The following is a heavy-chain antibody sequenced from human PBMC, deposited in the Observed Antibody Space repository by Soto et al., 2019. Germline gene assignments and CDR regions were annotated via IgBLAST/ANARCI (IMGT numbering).Heavy chain of an antibody. CDR3: ARWIQLWVSTYYYYGMDV. Sequence: QLQVQESGPGLVKPSETLSLTCTVSGGSISSSSYYWGWIRQHPGKGLEWIGSIYYSVSTYYNPSLKSRVSIYVDKSKNQFSLKLNSVTAADTAVYYCARWIQLWVSTYYYYGMDVWGQGTTVTVSS. V-gene: IGHV4-39*01. CDR2: IYYSVST. D-gene: IGHD5-18*01. J-gene: IGHJ6*02. CDR1: GGSISSSSYY.